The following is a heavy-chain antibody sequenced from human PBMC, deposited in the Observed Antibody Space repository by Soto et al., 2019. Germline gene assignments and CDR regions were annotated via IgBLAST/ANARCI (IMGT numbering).Heavy chain of an antibody. CDR3: ARGPRYDFWSGPTPGSFDP. CDR2: IYPGDSDT. Sequence: GEFLKISCKGSGYSFTSYWIGWVRQMPGKGLEWMGIIYPGDSDTRYSPSFQGQVTISADKSISTAYLQWSSLKASDTAMYYCARGPRYDFWSGPTPGSFDPWGQGTLVTVSS. V-gene: IGHV5-51*01. J-gene: IGHJ5*02. D-gene: IGHD3-3*01. CDR1: GYSFTSYW.